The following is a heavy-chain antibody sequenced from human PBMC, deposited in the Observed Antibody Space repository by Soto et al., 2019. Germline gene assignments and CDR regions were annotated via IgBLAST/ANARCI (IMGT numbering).Heavy chain of an antibody. Sequence: QVQLVQSGAEVKKPGASVKVSCKASGYTFTSYYMHWVRQAPGQGLEWLGIINASGGSTSYAQKFQGRVTVTRDTSTRRVYMELSSLRYEDMAVYYCARESYCSGGSCYSLVTLDIWGQGTMVTVSS. CDR1: GYTFTSYY. CDR3: ARESYCSGGSCYSLVTLDI. CDR2: INASGGST. D-gene: IGHD2-15*01. V-gene: IGHV1-46*03. J-gene: IGHJ3*02.